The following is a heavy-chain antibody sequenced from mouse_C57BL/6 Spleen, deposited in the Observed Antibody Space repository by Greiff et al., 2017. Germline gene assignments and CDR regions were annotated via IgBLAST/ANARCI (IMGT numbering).Heavy chain of an antibody. V-gene: IGHV7-3*01. J-gene: IGHJ4*01. D-gene: IGHD3-3*01. CDR2: IRNKANGYTT. CDR3: AARDFYAMDC. Sequence: EVKVVESGGGLVQPGGSLSLSCAASGFTFTDYYMSWVRQPPGKALEWLGFIRNKANGYTTEYSASVKGRFTISRDNSQSILYLQMNALRAEDSATYYCAARDFYAMDCWGQGTSVTVSS. CDR1: GFTFTDYY.